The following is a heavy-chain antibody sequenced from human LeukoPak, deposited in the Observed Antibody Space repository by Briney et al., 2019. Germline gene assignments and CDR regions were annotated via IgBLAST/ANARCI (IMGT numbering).Heavy chain of an antibody. J-gene: IGHJ4*02. CDR1: GGSFSGYY. CDR3: AGARVATID. D-gene: IGHD5-12*01. CDR2: INHSGST. Sequence: PSETLSLTCAVYGGSFSGYYWSWIRQPPGKGLEWIGEINHSGSTNYNPSLKSRVTISVDTSKNQFSLKLSSVAAADTAVYYCAGARVATIDWGQGTLVTVSS. V-gene: IGHV4-34*01.